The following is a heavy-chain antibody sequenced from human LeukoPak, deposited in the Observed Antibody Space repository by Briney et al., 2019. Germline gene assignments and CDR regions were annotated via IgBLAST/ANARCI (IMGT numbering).Heavy chain of an antibody. J-gene: IGHJ4*02. V-gene: IGHV1-24*01. CDR1: GHTLTELS. D-gene: IGHD3-3*01. Sequence: ASVKVSCKVSGHTLTELSMHWVRQAPGKGLEWMGGFDPEVGETIYAQKFQGRVTMTEATSTDTAYMELSSLKSEDTAVYYCATVTYYDFWSGYPPYYFDYWGQGTLVTVSS. CDR3: ATVTYYDFWSGYPPYYFDY. CDR2: FDPEVGET.